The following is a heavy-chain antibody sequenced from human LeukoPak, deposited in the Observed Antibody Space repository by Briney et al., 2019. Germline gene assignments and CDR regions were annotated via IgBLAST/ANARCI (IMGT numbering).Heavy chain of an antibody. J-gene: IGHJ4*02. V-gene: IGHV3-74*01. Sequence: PWGSLRLSCAASGFTFSSYWMHWVRHAPGKGLVWVSRINSDGSSTSYADSVKGRFTISRDNAKNTLYLQMNSLRAEDTAVYYCAIAAAGAPFDYWGQGTLVTVSS. CDR3: AIAAAGAPFDY. CDR1: GFTFSSYW. D-gene: IGHD6-13*01. CDR2: INSDGSST.